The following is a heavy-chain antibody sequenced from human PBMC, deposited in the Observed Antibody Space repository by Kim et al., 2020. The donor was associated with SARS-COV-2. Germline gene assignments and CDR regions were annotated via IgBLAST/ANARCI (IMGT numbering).Heavy chain of an antibody. Sequence: GGSLRLSCAASGFTSSGDWMHWFRQAQGKGMIWVSRINVGDTDTAYADAVEGRFTISRDSAKDTLYLQMNSLRDEDTAIYYCVRARYDGNCVGRWGEGTLVTVSS. CDR3: VRARYDGNCVGR. CDR2: INVGDTDT. J-gene: IGHJ4*02. D-gene: IGHD3-16*01. V-gene: IGHV3-74*01. CDR1: GFTSSGDW.